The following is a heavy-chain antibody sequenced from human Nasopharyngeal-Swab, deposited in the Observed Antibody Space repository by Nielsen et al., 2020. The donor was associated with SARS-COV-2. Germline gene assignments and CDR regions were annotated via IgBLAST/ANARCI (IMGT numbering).Heavy chain of an antibody. CDR1: GGSTSSGDYY. D-gene: IGHD3-10*01. V-gene: IGHV4-30-4*01. CDR3: ARGDMLYYGSGTH. CDR2: IYFGGST. Sequence: SETLSLTCTVSGGSTSSGDYYWSWIRQPPGKGLEWIGYIYFGGSTNYNASLKSRVTISEDTSKNQFSLKLTSVTAADTAVYYCARGDMLYYGSGTHWGQGTLVTVSS. J-gene: IGHJ4*02.